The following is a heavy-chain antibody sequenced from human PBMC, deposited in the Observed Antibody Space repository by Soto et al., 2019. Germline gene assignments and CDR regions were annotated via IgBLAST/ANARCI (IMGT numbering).Heavy chain of an antibody. J-gene: IGHJ5*02. CDR2: ISGSGGST. D-gene: IGHD6-6*01. CDR1: GFTLSSYA. CDR3: AKEYSSSPHNRFAP. Sequence: PGGSLRLSCAASGFTLSSYAMSGGRQAPGKGLEWVSAISGSGGSTYYADSVKGRFTISRDNSKNTLYLQMNSLRAEDTAVYYCAKEYSSSPHNRFAPWGQRSLVIGS. V-gene: IGHV3-23*01.